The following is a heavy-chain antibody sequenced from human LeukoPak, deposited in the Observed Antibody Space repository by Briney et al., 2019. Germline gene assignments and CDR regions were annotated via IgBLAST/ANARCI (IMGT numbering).Heavy chain of an antibody. Sequence: GGSLRLSCAASGFTFSSYSMNWVRQAPGKGLEWLSYISSDSNTIYYADSVKGRFTISRDNSKNTVSLQMNNLRADDTAVYYCAKSYASGSFYDYWGQGTLVTVSS. J-gene: IGHJ4*02. D-gene: IGHD3-10*01. CDR3: AKSYASGSFYDY. CDR2: ISSDSNTI. CDR1: GFTFSSYS. V-gene: IGHV3-48*01.